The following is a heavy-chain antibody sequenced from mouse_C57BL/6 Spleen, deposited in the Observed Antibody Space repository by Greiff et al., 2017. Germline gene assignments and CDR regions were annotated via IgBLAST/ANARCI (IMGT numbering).Heavy chain of an antibody. D-gene: IGHD2-3*01. J-gene: IGHJ4*01. CDR3: ARKSILYYAMDY. Sequence: QVQLQQSGPELVKPGASVKISCKASGYAFSSSWMNWVKQRPGKGLEWIGRIYPGDGDTNYNGKFKGKATLTADKSSSTAYMQLSSLTSEDSAVYFCARKSILYYAMDYWGQGTSVTVSS. CDR2: IYPGDGDT. CDR1: GYAFSSSW. V-gene: IGHV1-82*01.